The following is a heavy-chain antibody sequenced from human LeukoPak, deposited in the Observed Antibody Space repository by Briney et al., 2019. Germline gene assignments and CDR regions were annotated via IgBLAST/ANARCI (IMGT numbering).Heavy chain of an antibody. CDR2: ISWNSGSM. D-gene: IGHD4-17*01. Sequence: GRSLRLSCAASGFTFDDYAMHWVRQAPGKGLEWVSGISWNSGSMGYADSVKGRFTISRDNAKNSLYLQMNSLRAEDTALYYCAKDMTTVTKGAFDIWGQGTMVTVSS. J-gene: IGHJ3*02. V-gene: IGHV3-9*01. CDR1: GFTFDDYA. CDR3: AKDMTTVTKGAFDI.